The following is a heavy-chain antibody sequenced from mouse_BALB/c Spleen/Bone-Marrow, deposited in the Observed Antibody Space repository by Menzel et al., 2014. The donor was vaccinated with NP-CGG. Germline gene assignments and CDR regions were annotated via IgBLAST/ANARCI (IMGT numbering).Heavy chain of an antibody. CDR1: GYSFTGYF. Sequence: EVQLQQSGPELVKPGASVKISCKASGYSFTGYFMNWVKQIHGKSLEWIGRINPYNGDTFYNQKFKGKATLTVDKSSSTAHMELLSLTSEDSAVYYCGRVDYYGRSYLDYGGKGTTRTVSS. D-gene: IGHD1-1*01. J-gene: IGHJ2*01. CDR3: GRVDYYGRSYLDY. CDR2: INPYNGDT. V-gene: IGHV1-37*01.